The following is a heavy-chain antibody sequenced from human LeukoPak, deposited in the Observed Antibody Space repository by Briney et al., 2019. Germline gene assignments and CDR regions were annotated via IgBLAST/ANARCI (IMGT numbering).Heavy chain of an antibody. Sequence: GGSLRLSCAASGSTLSSYGMHWVRQAPGKGLEWVAFIRYDGSAKYYADSVKGRFTISRDKSKNTVYMEMNSLRAADTAVYYCAKVDFDYWGQGTLVTVSS. CDR2: IRYDGSAK. CDR3: AKVDFDY. CDR1: GSTLSSYG. J-gene: IGHJ4*02. V-gene: IGHV3-30*02.